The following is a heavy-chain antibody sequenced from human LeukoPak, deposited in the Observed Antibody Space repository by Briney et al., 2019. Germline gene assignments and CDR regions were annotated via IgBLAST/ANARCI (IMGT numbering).Heavy chain of an antibody. CDR2: ISSSSSYI. CDR1: GFTFSSYS. V-gene: IGHV3-21*01. Sequence: RPGGSLRLSCAASGFTFSSYSMIWVRQAPGKGLEWCSSISSSSSYIYYPDSVKRRFTISRDNAKNSLYLQMNSLRAEDTAVYYCARDYSSGWYYFDYWGQGTLVTVSS. CDR3: ARDYSSGWYYFDY. J-gene: IGHJ4*02. D-gene: IGHD6-19*01.